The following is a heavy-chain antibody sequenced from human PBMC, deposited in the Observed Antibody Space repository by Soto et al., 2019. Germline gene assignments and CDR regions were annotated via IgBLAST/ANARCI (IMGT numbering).Heavy chain of an antibody. Sequence: GESLKISCKGSGYSFTSYWIGWVRQMPGKGLEWMGIIYPGDSDTRYSPSFQGQVTISADKSISTAYLQWSSLKASDTAMYYCARQGHSGYGGYYYYGMDVWGQGTTVTVS. V-gene: IGHV5-51*01. CDR1: GYSFTSYW. CDR3: ARQGHSGYGGYYYYGMDV. D-gene: IGHD5-12*01. CDR2: IYPGDSDT. J-gene: IGHJ6*02.